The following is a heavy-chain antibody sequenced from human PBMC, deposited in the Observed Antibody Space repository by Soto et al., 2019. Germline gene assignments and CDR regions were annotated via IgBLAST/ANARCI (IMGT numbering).Heavy chain of an antibody. CDR2: INAANGDT. D-gene: IGHD6-13*01. CDR1: GYTFTSYG. V-gene: IGHV1-3*01. Sequence: QVQLVQSGTEVKKPGASVKVSCKASGYTFTSYGIHWVRQAPGQRLEWMGWINAANGDTKYSPKFKGRVTITRETSASTAYMELSSLRSEDTAVNYCVRRHVSATGIDWFDPWGQGTLVTVSS. J-gene: IGHJ5*02. CDR3: VRRHVSATGIDWFDP.